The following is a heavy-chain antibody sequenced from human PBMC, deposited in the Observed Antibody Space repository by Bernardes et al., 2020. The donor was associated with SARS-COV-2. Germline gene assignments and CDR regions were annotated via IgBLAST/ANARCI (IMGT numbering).Heavy chain of an antibody. CDR3: ARLGTLGVPGERTNYGMDV. Sequence: GASLKSSCQASGYTFSDYWIAWVRPMPGKGLEWMGIIYPGDSDTRYSPSFQGQVTISADKSISTAYVNWSRLKASDTAMYYCARLGTLGVPGERTNYGMDVWGLGTTVTVSS. CDR1: GYTFSDYW. CDR2: IYPGDSDT. V-gene: IGHV5-51*01. D-gene: IGHD7-27*01. J-gene: IGHJ6*02.